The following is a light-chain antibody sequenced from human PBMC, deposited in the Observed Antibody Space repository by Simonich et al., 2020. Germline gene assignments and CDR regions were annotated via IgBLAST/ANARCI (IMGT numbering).Light chain of an antibody. CDR1: SSDVGGYNY. CDR3: SSYAGSNKV. CDR2: EVS. V-gene: IGLV2-8*01. J-gene: IGLJ2*01. Sequence: QSALTQPPSASGSPGQSVTISCTGTSSDVGGYNYVSWYQQHPGKAPTLMIYEVSKRPSGVPDRFSGAKSGNTASLTVSGLQAEDEADYYCSSYAGSNKVFGGGTKLTVL.